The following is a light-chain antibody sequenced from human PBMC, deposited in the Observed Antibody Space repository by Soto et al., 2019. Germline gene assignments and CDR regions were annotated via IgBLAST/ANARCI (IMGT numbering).Light chain of an antibody. J-gene: IGKJ2*01. CDR2: DAS. CDR3: QHYNYWPYT. CDR1: QTIDNT. V-gene: IGKV3-15*01. Sequence: EIVMTQSPATLSLSPGERATLSCRASQTIDNTLAWYQRKPGQAPRLLIYDASTRATGVPARFSGSGSGTDFTLTISSLQSEDFEVYYCQHYNYWPYTFGRGTKVDIX.